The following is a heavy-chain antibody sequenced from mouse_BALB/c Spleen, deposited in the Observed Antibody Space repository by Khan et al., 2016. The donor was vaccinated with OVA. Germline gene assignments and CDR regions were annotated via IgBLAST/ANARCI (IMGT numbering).Heavy chain of an antibody. CDR1: GYNFTSYW. J-gene: IGHJ2*01. Sequence: QVQLKQSGAELVKPGTSVKLSCKASGYNFTSYWINWVKLRPGQGLEWIGNIYPGSGSTNYNEKFKSKATLNVDTSSSTADMQLSSLASEDSALYACSRRGYWGLGYFDYWGQGTTLTVAS. CDR2: IYPGSGST. CDR3: SRRGYWGLGYFDY. V-gene: IGHV1-55*01. D-gene: IGHD3-1*01.